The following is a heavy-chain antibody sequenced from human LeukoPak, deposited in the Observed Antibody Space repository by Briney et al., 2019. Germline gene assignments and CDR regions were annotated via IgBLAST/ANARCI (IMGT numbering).Heavy chain of an antibody. CDR2: MNPNSGNT. CDR1: GYTFTSYD. Sequence: ASVKVSCKASGYTFTSYDINWVRQATGQGLEWMGWMNPNSGNTGYAQKFQGRVTMTRNTSISTVYMELSSLRSEDTAVYYCARAYCSSTSCYLYYYYYMDVWGKGTTVTVSS. V-gene: IGHV1-8*01. D-gene: IGHD2-2*01. J-gene: IGHJ6*03. CDR3: ARAYCSSTSCYLYYYYYMDV.